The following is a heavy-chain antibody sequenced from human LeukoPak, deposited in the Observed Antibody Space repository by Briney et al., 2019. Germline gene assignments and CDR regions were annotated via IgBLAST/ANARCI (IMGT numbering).Heavy chain of an antibody. CDR2: ISGSGGTT. CDR1: GLTLSSYA. Sequence: QSGGSLRLSCAASGLTLSSYAMSWLRQAPGKGLEWVSAISGSGGTTYYTASVKGQSTISRGNCKSTLSLQMNSLRAEHTAVYYCAKRGYYDFWTGPTAACWGQGTLVTVSS. J-gene: IGHJ1*01. D-gene: IGHD3-3*01. V-gene: IGHV3-23*01. CDR3: AKRGYYDFWTGPTAAC.